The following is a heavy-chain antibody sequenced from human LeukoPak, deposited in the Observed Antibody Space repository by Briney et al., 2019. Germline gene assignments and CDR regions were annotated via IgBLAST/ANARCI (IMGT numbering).Heavy chain of an antibody. V-gene: IGHV1-2*02. CDR3: ARASPRITMIVVVDAFDI. Sequence: ASVKVSCKASGYTFTGYYMHWVRQAPGQGLEWMGWINPNSGGTNYAQKFQGRVTMTRDTSISTAYMELSRLRSDDTAVYYCARASPRITMIVVVDAFDIWGQGTMVTDSS. CDR1: GYTFTGYY. CDR2: INPNSGGT. J-gene: IGHJ3*02. D-gene: IGHD3-22*01.